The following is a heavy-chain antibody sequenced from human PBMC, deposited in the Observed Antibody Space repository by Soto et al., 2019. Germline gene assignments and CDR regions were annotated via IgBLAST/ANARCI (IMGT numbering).Heavy chain of an antibody. J-gene: IGHJ4*01. CDR1: GGSISSGNYC. CDR2: IHYSGSS. D-gene: IGHD5-18*01. Sequence: PSETLSLTCTVSGGSISSGNYCWSWIRQPPGKGLEWIGFIHYSGSSYYNPSLKSRVPISVDTSKNQFSLKLDSVTAADTAVYYCARDLDTATYFDYWGHGTLVTVSS. CDR3: ARDLDTATYFDY. V-gene: IGHV4-30-4*01.